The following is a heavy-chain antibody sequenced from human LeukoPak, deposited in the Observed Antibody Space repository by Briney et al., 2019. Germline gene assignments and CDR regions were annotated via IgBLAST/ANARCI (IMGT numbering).Heavy chain of an antibody. D-gene: IGHD3-3*01. CDR2: ICSDGNT. Sequence: SETLSLTCTVSGDSITSGSYYWGWIRQTPGKGLEWIGNICSDGNTSFNPSLKSRITMSVDTSKNQFSLKVNSVTAADTAVYFCARDSGFWLYWGQGTLVTVSS. V-gene: IGHV4-39*07. CDR1: GDSITSGSYY. J-gene: IGHJ4*02. CDR3: ARDSGFWLY.